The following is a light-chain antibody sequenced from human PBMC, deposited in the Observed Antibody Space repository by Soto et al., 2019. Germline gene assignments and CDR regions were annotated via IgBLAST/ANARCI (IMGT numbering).Light chain of an antibody. CDR3: QQYNTYST. CDR2: KAS. V-gene: IGKV1-5*03. CDR1: QSISDW. Sequence: DIQSTESPSTLSASEGDRVTIPCRASQSISDWLAWYQQKPGKAPNLLIYKASSLESGVPSRFSGSGSGTEFTLTISSLQPDDFATYYCQQYNTYSTFGQGTKVDIK. J-gene: IGKJ1*01.